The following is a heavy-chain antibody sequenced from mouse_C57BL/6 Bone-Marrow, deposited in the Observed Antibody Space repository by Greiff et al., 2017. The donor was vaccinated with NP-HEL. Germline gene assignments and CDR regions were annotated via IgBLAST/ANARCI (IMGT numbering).Heavy chain of an antibody. D-gene: IGHD2-4*01. CDR1: GFTFSSYT. CDR3: ARRYDYDSFAY. J-gene: IGHJ3*01. V-gene: IGHV5-9*01. Sequence: VQLKESGGGLVKPGGSLKLSCAASGFTFSSYTMSWVRQTPEKRLEWVATISGGGGNTYYPDSVKGRFTISRDNAKNTLYLQMSSLRSEDTALYYCARRYDYDSFAYWGQGTLVTVSA. CDR2: ISGGGGNT.